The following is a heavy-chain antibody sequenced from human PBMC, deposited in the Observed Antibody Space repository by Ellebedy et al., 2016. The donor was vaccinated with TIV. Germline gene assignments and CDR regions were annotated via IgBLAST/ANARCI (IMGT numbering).Heavy chain of an antibody. CDR2: IYYSGST. V-gene: IGHV4-59*01. CDR3: ARGGYSNGYRAPFDY. CDR1: GFNFTIYA. D-gene: IGHD5-18*01. Sequence: ESLKIPCSASGFNFTIYAMHWVRQAPGKGLEWIGYIYYSGSTNDNPSLKSRVTISVDTSKNQFSLKLSSVTAADTAVYYCARGGYSNGYRAPFDYWGQGTLVTVSS. J-gene: IGHJ4*02.